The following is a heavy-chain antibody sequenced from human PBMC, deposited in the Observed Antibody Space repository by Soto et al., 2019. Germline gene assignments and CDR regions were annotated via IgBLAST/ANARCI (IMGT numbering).Heavy chain of an antibody. CDR3: ARGVPRSSGWRY. CDR1: EYSFTGYY. Sequence: ASVKVSCKASEYSFTGYYMHWVLQAPGQGLEWMGWINPNSGGTNYAQKFQGWVTMTRDTSISTAYMELSRLRSDDTAVYYCARGVPRSSGWRYWGQGNLVPVDS. J-gene: IGHJ4*02. D-gene: IGHD6-19*01. V-gene: IGHV1-2*04. CDR2: INPNSGGT.